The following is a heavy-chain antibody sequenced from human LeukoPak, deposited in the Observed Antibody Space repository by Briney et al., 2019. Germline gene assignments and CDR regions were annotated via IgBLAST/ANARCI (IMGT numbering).Heavy chain of an antibody. J-gene: IGHJ4*02. CDR2: ISGSGGST. Sequence: PGGSLRLSCAASGFTVSSNYMSWVRQAPGKGLEWVSAISGSGGSTYYADSVKGRFTISRDNSKNTLYLQMNSLRAEDTAVYYCAKYYYGSGSYYSNCYFDYWGQGTLVTVSS. CDR1: GFTVSSNY. CDR3: AKYYYGSGSYYSNCYFDY. D-gene: IGHD3-10*01. V-gene: IGHV3-23*01.